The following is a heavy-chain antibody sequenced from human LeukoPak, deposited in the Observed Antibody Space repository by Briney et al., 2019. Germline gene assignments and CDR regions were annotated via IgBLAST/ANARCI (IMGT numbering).Heavy chain of an antibody. CDR2: IRYDGSNK. CDR1: GFTFSSYG. V-gene: IGHV3-30*02. D-gene: IGHD2-2*01. J-gene: IGHJ4*02. Sequence: PSGGSLRLSCAASGFTFSSYGMHWVRQAPGKGLEWVAFIRYDGSNKYYADSVKGRFTISRDNSKNTLYLQMNSLRAEDTAVYYCAKGRRVVVPAANYTNFDYWGQGTLVTVSS. CDR3: AKGRRVVVPAANYTNFDY.